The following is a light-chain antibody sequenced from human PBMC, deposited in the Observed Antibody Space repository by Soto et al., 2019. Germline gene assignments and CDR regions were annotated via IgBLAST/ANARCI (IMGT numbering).Light chain of an antibody. CDR3: QVWDSSSDHVV. V-gene: IGLV3-21*04. CDR1: NIGSKS. Sequence: SYELTQPPSVSVAPGKTARITCGGNNIGSKSVHWYQQKPGQAPVLVIYYVSDRPSGIPGRFSGSNSGNTATLTISRVEAGDEADYYCQVWDSSSDHVVFGGGTKLTVL. CDR2: YVS. J-gene: IGLJ2*01.